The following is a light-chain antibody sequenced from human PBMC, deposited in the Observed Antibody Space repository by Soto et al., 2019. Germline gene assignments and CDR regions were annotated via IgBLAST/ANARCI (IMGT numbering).Light chain of an antibody. CDR2: KAS. Sequence: DLQSTQSPSTLSAYVGHRVTITCRSSQSISSWLAWYQQKPGKAPKLLIYKASSLESGVPSRFSGSGSGTEFTLTISSLRPDDFATYSCKQYNSYPWTFGKGTKVDIK. CDR1: QSISSW. V-gene: IGKV1-5*03. CDR3: KQYNSYPWT. J-gene: IGKJ1*01.